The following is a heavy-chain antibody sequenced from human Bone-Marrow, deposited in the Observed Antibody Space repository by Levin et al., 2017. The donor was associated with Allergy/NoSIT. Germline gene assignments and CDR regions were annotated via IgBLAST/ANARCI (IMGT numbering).Heavy chain of an antibody. CDR1: GFTFSDYS. CDR3: AKAGTTVMLDYSYLDV. D-gene: IGHD4-17*01. Sequence: GGSLRLSCIVSGFTFSDYSIYWVRQAPGKGLEWISSISSDSSDLYYADSVKGRFTISRDNAKNSLNLQMNSLRVEDTARYYCAKAGTTVMLDYSYLDVWGEGTAVTVSS. CDR2: ISSDSSDL. J-gene: IGHJ6*03. V-gene: IGHV3-21*04.